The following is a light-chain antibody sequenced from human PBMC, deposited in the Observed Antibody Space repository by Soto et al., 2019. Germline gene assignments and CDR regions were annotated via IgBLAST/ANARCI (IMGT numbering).Light chain of an antibody. CDR1: SSNIGSNY. J-gene: IGLJ2*01. CDR3: STWDDSLSGVI. CDR2: KNN. Sequence: QSVLTQPPSASATPGQTVTISCSGSSSNIGSNYVYWYQQLPGTAPKLLICKNNQWPSGVPDRFSGSKSGTSASLAISGLRSEDEADYYCSTWDDSLSGVIFGGGTKLTVL. V-gene: IGLV1-47*01.